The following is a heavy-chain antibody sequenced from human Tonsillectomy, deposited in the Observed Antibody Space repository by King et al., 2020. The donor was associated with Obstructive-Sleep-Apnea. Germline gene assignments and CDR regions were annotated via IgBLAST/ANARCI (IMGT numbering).Heavy chain of an antibody. CDR1: GFTVSSNY. V-gene: IGHV3-66*01. J-gene: IGHJ4*02. D-gene: IGHD6-19*01. CDR2: IYSGGST. CDR3: ARDHIAVAGAADY. Sequence: VQLVESGGGLVQPGGSLRLSCAASGFTVSSNYMRWVRQAPGKGLEWVSVIYSGGSTYYADSVKGRFTISRDNYKNTLYLHMNSLRGADTAVYYCARDHIAVAGAADYWGQGTLVTVSS.